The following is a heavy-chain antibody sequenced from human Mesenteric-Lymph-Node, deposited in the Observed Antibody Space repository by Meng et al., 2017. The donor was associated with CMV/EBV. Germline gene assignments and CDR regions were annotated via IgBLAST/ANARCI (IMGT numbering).Heavy chain of an antibody. Sequence: GESLKISCAASGFTFSSYEMNWVRQAPGKGLEWVSYISSSGSTIYYADSVKGRFTISRDNAKNSLYLQMNSLRAEDTAVYYCAREWLGSVIRRSGLSIHLDYWGQGTLVTVSS. CDR2: ISSSGSTI. CDR3: AREWLGSVIRRSGLSIHLDY. V-gene: IGHV3-48*03. CDR1: GFTFSSYE. D-gene: IGHD3-10*01. J-gene: IGHJ4*02.